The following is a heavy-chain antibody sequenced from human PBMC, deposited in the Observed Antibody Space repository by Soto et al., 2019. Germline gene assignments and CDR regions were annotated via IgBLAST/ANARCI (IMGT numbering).Heavy chain of an antibody. CDR2: ISGSGGST. CDR1: GFTFSSYA. CDR3: AKVGSGSYYKSHVDY. Sequence: EGSLRLSCAASGFTFSSYAMSWVRQAPGKGLEWVSAISGSGGSTYYADSVKGRFTISRDNSKNTLYLQMNSLRAEDTAVYYCAKVGSGSYYKSHVDYWGQGTLVTVSS. J-gene: IGHJ4*02. V-gene: IGHV3-23*01. D-gene: IGHD3-10*01.